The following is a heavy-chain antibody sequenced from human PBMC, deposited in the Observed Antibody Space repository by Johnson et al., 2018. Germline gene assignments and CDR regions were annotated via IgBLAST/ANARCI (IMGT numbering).Heavy chain of an antibody. Sequence: VQLQESGGGLVQPGGSLRLSCAASGFTFSSYWMSWVRQAPGKGLEWVANIKQDGSEKYYVDSVKGRFTISRDNAKNSLYLQMNSLKAEDTAVYYCARVLLDGYNYCDGMDVLGQGPTVTVSS. V-gene: IGHV3-7*03. D-gene: IGHD5-24*01. J-gene: IGHJ6*02. CDR2: IKQDGSEK. CDR3: ARVLLDGYNYCDGMDV. CDR1: GFTFSSYW.